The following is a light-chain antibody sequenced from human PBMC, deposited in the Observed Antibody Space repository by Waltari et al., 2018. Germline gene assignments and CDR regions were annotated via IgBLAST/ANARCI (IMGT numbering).Light chain of an antibody. CDR2: DAS. CDR3: QHYHNWPST. Sequence: IVMTQSQAPLPASPGGRVTLSCRASQNIGSHLAWYQQKPGQAPRLLIFDASTRATGIPARFGGSGSGTEFTLTISSLQSEDSAIYYCQHYHNWPSTFGQGTRLEIK. V-gene: IGKV3-15*01. CDR1: QNIGSH. J-gene: IGKJ5*01.